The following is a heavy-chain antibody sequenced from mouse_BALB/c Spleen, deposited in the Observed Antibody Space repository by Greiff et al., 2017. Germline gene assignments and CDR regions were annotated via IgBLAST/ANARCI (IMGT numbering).Heavy chain of an antibody. V-gene: IGHV14-1*02. CDR3: ARDWYFDV. CDR2: IDPENGNT. Sequence: VKLQQSGAELVRPGALVKLSCKASGFNIKDYYMHWVKQRPEQGLEWIGWIDPENGNTIYDPKFQGKASITADTSSNTAYLQLSSLTSEDTAVYYCARDWYFDVWGAGTTVTVSS. J-gene: IGHJ1*01. CDR1: GFNIKDYY.